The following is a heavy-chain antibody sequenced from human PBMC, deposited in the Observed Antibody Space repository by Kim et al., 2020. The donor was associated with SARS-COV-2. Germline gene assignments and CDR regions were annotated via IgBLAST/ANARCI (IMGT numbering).Heavy chain of an antibody. CDR1: GGSISSGGYY. J-gene: IGHJ6*02. V-gene: IGHV4-31*03. Sequence: SETLSLTCTVSGGSISSGGYYWSWIRQHPGKGLEWIGYIYYSGSTYYNPSLKSRVTISVDTSKNQFSLKLSSVTAADTAVYYCARDCGGDCYSPKDRYYYYYGMDVWGQGTTVTVSS. CDR3: ARDCGGDCYSPKDRYYYYYGMDV. D-gene: IGHD2-21*02. CDR2: IYYSGST.